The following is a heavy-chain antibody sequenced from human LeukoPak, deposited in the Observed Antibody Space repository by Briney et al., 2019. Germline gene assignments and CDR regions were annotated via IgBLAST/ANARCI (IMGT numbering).Heavy chain of an antibody. Sequence: SETLALTCTVSGGSISGDNYWSWIRQPPGKGLEWIGYIYYSGNTHYNPSLKSRVTISVDTSKNQFSLKLNSVTAADTAVYYCARVPFKFGGLIRDYYYYIHVWGKGSTASVSS. V-gene: IGHV4-31*03. CDR2: IYYSGNT. J-gene: IGHJ6*03. D-gene: IGHD3-16*02. CDR1: GGSISGDNY. CDR3: ARVPFKFGGLIRDYYYYIHV.